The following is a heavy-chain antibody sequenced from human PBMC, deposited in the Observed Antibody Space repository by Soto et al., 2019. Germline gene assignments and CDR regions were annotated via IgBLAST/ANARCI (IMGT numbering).Heavy chain of an antibody. V-gene: IGHV3-74*01. CDR3: ARYDFWSGYGLDGMDV. CDR1: GFTFSSYW. D-gene: IGHD3-3*01. J-gene: IGHJ6*01. CDR2: INSDGSST. Sequence: GGSLRFSCAASGFTFSSYWMHWVRQAPGKGLVWVSRINSDGSSTSYADSVKGRFTISRDNAKNTLYLQMNSLRAEDTAVYYCARYDFWSGYGLDGMDVWGQGTTVTVSS.